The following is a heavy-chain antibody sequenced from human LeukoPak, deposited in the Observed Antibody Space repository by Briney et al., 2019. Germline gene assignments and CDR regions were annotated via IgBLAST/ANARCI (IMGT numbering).Heavy chain of an antibody. CDR3: ARHGGGYTFDY. CDR1: GGSISSYY. J-gene: IGHJ4*02. V-gene: IGHV4-59*01. CDR2: IYYSGST. Sequence: ASETLSLTCTVSGGSISSYYWSWIRQPPGKGLEWIGYIYYSGSTNYNPSLKSRVTISVDTSKNQFSLKLSSVTAADTAVYYCARHGGGYTFDYWGQGTLVTVSS. D-gene: IGHD5-12*01.